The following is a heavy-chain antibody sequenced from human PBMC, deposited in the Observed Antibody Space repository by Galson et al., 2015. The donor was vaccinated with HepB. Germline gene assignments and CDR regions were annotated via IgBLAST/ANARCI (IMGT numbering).Heavy chain of an antibody. CDR2: ISSSSSYI. D-gene: IGHD2-2*01. V-gene: IGHV3-21*01. J-gene: IGHJ6*02. CDR1: GFTFSSYS. Sequence: SLRLSCAASGFTFSSYSMNWVRQAPGKGLEWVSSISSSSSYIYYADSVKGRFTISRDNAKNSLYLQMNSLRAEDTAVYYCARDPAIEYCSSTSCPYYYYYGMDVWGQGTTVTVSS. CDR3: ARDPAIEYCSSTSCPYYYYYGMDV.